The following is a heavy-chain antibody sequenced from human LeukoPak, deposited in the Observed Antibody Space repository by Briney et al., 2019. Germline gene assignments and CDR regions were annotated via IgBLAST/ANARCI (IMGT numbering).Heavy chain of an antibody. Sequence: PSETLSLTCAVAGASISSYYWSWIRQPPGKGLEWLGYIYYSGSTSYNPSLKSRVTISVDTSKKQFSLKLSSVTAADTAFYYCARYIVSYPHDAFDIWGQGTMVTVSS. CDR3: ARYIVSYPHDAFDI. CDR2: IYYSGST. CDR1: GASISSYY. V-gene: IGHV4-59*01. D-gene: IGHD1-26*01. J-gene: IGHJ3*02.